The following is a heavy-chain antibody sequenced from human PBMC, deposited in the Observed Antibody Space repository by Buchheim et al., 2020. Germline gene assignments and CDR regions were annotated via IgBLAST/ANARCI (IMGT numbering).Heavy chain of an antibody. CDR2: IYSGGST. Sequence: EVQLVESGGGLVQPGGSLRLSCAASGFTVSSNYTSWVRQAPGKGLEWVSVIYSGGSTYYADSVKGRFTISRDNSKNTLYLQMNSLRAEDTAVYYCARDLNCGGDCYDGSFDYWGQGTL. CDR1: GFTVSSNY. J-gene: IGHJ4*02. V-gene: IGHV3-66*02. D-gene: IGHD2-21*02. CDR3: ARDLNCGGDCYDGSFDY.